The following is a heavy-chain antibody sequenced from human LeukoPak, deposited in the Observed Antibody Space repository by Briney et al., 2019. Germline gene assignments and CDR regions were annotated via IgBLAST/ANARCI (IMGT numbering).Heavy chain of an antibody. CDR1: GYSFTNYW. CDR3: ATTLYSGIYGDAFDI. CDR2: MYPGDSEI. Sequence: PGESLKISCQGSGYSFTNYWIGWVRQMPGKGLEWMGIMYPGDSEIGYSPSFQSQVTISADKSISTAYLQWSSLKASDTAMYYCATTLYSGIYGDAFDIWGQGTMVTVSS. J-gene: IGHJ3*02. D-gene: IGHD1-26*01. V-gene: IGHV5-51*03.